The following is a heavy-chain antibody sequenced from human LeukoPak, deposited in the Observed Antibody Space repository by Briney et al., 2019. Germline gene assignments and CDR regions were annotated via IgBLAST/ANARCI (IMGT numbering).Heavy chain of an antibody. CDR1: GFIFNNFW. CDR2: IKQDGSEK. V-gene: IGHV3-7*01. J-gene: IGHJ4*02. Sequence: GGSLRLSCVASGFIFNNFWMTWVRQAPGKGLEWVATIKQDGSEKYSVDSVKGRFTISRDNAKKSLYLQMNSLRAEDTAVYYCARAGGTSWADYWGQGTLVTVSS. D-gene: IGHD6-13*01. CDR3: ARAGGTSWADY.